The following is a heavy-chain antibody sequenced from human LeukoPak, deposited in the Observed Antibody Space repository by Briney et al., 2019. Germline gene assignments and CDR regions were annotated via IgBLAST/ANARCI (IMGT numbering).Heavy chain of an antibody. D-gene: IGHD2-15*01. Sequence: GRSLRLSCAASGFTFSSYGMHWVRQAPGKGLQWVVVIWYDGSNKYYADSVKGRFTTSRDNSKNTLYLQMNSLRAEDTAVYYCARDSRLYYFDYWGQGTLVTVSS. V-gene: IGHV3-33*01. CDR1: GFTFSSYG. CDR2: IWYDGSNK. CDR3: ARDSRLYYFDY. J-gene: IGHJ4*02.